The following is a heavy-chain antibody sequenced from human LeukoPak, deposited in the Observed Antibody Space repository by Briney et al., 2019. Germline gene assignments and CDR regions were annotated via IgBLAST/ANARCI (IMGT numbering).Heavy chain of an antibody. CDR1: GFTFSTYG. CDR2: ISYDGSNT. D-gene: IGHD6-13*01. CDR3: AAGTAADF. V-gene: IGHV3-30*03. J-gene: IGHJ4*02. Sequence: GGSLRLSCAASGFTFSTYGMHWGRQAPGKGLEWVAVISYDGSNTYYTDSVKGRFTISRDNAKGGLYLQMNSLRLEDTAVYYCAAGTAADFWGQGTLVTVSS.